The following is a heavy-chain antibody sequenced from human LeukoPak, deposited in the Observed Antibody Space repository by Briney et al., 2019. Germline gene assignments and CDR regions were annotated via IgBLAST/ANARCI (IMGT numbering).Heavy chain of an antibody. CDR1: GYSINSGYH. Sequence: SETLSLTCIVSGYSINSGYHWGWIRQPPGKGLEWIGSIYHSGSTYYNPSLKSRVAISIDTSKNQFSLKLSSVTAADTAVYYCARHGSSWYWFDYWGQGTLVTVSS. CDR2: IYHSGST. J-gene: IGHJ4*02. CDR3: ARHGSSWYWFDY. D-gene: IGHD6-13*01. V-gene: IGHV4-38-2*02.